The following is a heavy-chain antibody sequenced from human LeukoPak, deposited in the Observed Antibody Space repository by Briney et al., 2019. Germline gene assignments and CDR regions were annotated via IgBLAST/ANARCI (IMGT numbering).Heavy chain of an antibody. CDR2: IYYSGST. Sequence: PSETLSLTCTVSGGSVSSGSYYWGWIRQPPGKGLEWIGSIYYSGSTYYNPSLKSRVTMSVDTSKNQFSLKLSSVTAADTAVYYCARVVRGYCSSTSCAVWFDPWGQGTLVTVSS. V-gene: IGHV4-39*07. D-gene: IGHD2-2*01. CDR3: ARVVRGYCSSTSCAVWFDP. J-gene: IGHJ5*02. CDR1: GGSVSSGSYY.